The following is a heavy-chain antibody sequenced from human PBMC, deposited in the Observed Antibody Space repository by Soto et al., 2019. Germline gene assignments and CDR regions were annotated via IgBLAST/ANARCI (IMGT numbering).Heavy chain of an antibody. Sequence: SETLSLTCTVSGGSISSGDYYWSWIRQPPGKGLEWIGYIYYSGSTYYNPSLKSRVTISVDTSKNQFSLKLSSVTAADTAVYYCASWCSGGSCYSSFVYWGQGALVTVSS. D-gene: IGHD2-15*01. V-gene: IGHV4-30-4*01. CDR2: IYYSGST. J-gene: IGHJ4*02. CDR3: ASWCSGGSCYSSFVY. CDR1: GGSISSGDYY.